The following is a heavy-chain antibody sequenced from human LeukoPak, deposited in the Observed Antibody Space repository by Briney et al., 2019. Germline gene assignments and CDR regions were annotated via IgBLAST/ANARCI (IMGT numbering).Heavy chain of an antibody. CDR1: GFTFSSYA. J-gene: IGHJ4*02. D-gene: IGHD6-13*01. V-gene: IGHV3-30*04. CDR3: ARSVGSSSPIDY. Sequence: GGSLRLSCAASGFTFSSYAMHWVRQAPGKGLEWVAVISYDGSNKYYADSVKGRFTISRDNAKNSLYLQMNSLRAEDTAVYYCARSVGSSSPIDYWGQGTLVTVSS. CDR2: ISYDGSNK.